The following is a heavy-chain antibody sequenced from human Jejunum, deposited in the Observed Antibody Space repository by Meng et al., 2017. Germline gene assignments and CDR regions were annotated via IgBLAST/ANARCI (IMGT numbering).Heavy chain of an antibody. J-gene: IGHJ6*02. CDR1: GGSISSYY. V-gene: IGHV4-59*01. CDR2: IYYSGNT. D-gene: IGHD3-9*01. Sequence: SETLSLTCTVSGGSISSYYWSWIRQPPGKGLEWIGYIYYSGNTNYNPSLKSRVTISLDTSKNQFSLKLSSVTAADTAVYYCGKDILTERYGMDVWGQGTTVTVSS. CDR3: GKDILTERYGMDV.